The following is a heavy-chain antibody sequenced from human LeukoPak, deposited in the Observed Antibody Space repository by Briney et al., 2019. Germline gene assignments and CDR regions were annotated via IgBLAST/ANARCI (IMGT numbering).Heavy chain of an antibody. V-gene: IGHV3-30*18. J-gene: IGHJ6*03. CDR2: ISYDGSNK. D-gene: IGHD3-10*01. CDR1: GFTFSSYG. Sequence: PGGSLRLSCAASGFTFSSYGMHWVRRAPGKGLEWGAVISYDGSNKYYADSVKGRFTISRDNSKNTLYPQMNSLRAEDTAVYYCAKDAFGEYYYMDVWGKGTTVTVSS. CDR3: AKDAFGEYYYMDV.